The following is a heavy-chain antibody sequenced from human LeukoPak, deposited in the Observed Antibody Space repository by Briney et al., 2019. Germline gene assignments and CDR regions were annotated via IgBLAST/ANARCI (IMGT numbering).Heavy chain of an antibody. CDR1: GFTFSSYA. V-gene: IGHV3-23*01. CDR2: ISGSGGST. D-gene: IGHD1-7*01. CDR3: AKIPGNWNYYREEVDY. Sequence: TGGSLRLSCSASGFTFSSYAMSWVRQAPGKGLEWVSAISGSGGSTYYADPVKGRFTISRDNSKNTLYLQMNSLRAEDTAVYYCAKIPGNWNYYREEVDYWGQGTVVTVSS. J-gene: IGHJ4*02.